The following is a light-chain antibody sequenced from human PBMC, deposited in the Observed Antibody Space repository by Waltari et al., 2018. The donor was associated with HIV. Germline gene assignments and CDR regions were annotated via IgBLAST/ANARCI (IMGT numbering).Light chain of an antibody. J-gene: IGLJ2*01. Sequence: QSALTQPASVSGSPGQSITISCTGTSSDVGGYNYVSWYQHHPGKAPKLMIYEVSNRPSGVCNRFSGSKSGNTASLTISGLQAEDEADYYCSSYTSSSTRVFGGGTKLTVL. CDR2: EVS. CDR3: SSYTSSSTRV. V-gene: IGLV2-14*01. CDR1: SSDVGGYNY.